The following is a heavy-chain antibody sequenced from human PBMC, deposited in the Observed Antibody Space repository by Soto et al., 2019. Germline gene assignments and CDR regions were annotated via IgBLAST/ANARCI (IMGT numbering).Heavy chain of an antibody. D-gene: IGHD3-9*01. Sequence: QVQLQESGPGLVKPSETLSLTCTVPGGSVNIGTYDWSWIRQPPGKGLEWIGFIHYSGSTNYNPSLKGRVTMSVDTSKNQFSLKLTSVNSADTAIYYCTRGRDPYKTGHWGQGTLVTVSS. CDR1: GGSVNIGTYD. CDR3: TRGRDPYKTGH. J-gene: IGHJ4*02. V-gene: IGHV4-61*01. CDR2: IHYSGST.